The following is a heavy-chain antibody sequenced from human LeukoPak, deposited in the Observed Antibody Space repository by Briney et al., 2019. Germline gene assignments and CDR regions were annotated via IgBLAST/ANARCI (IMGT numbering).Heavy chain of an antibody. CDR3: AKKSSSIAVAGTLGGLFD. CDR2: INPNTGGA. J-gene: IGHJ4*02. V-gene: IGHV1-2*02. Sequence: ASVKVSCKASRYTFTDYYIHWVRQAPGQGLEWMGWINPNTGGAHYAQKFRGRITVTRDTSISTAYMELSRLTSDDTAVYYCAKKSSSIAVAGTLGGLFDWGQGTLVTVSS. CDR1: RYTFTDYY. D-gene: IGHD6-19*01.